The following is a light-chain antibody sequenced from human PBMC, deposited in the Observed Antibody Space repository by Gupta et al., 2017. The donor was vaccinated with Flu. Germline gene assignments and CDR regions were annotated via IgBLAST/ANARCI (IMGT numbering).Light chain of an antibody. Sequence: DIVMTQTPLSLSVTPGQAASISCRSSQSLLHSNGMTYFFWYVQKPGQPPQVLIYEVSKRFSGVPDRFSGSGSGTYFTLHISRVEAEDVGTYYCMQSISSRTFGQGTKMEIK. CDR3: MQSISSRT. J-gene: IGKJ1*01. V-gene: IGKV2D-29*01. CDR1: QSLLHSNGMTY. CDR2: EVS.